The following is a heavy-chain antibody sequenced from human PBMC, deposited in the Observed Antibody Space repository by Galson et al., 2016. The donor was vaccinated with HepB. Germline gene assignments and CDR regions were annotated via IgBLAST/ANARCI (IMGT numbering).Heavy chain of an antibody. J-gene: IGHJ5*02. CDR3: TRGTDAYKLGNT. V-gene: IGHV4-31*03. CDR2: IYNSGST. D-gene: IGHD5-24*01. Sequence: TLSLTCTVSGDSFRSGGYYWTWIRHHPGKGLEWIGYIYNSGSTHYNPSLKSRLTISLDTSKKTFSLNLSSVTAADAATYFCTRGTDAYKLGNTWGQGILVTVSS. CDR1: GDSFRSGGYY.